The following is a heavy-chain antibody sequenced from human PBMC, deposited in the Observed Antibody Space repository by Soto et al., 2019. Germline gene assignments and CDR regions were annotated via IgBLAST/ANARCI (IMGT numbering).Heavy chain of an antibody. V-gene: IGHV4-30-2*01. J-gene: IGHJ4*02. CDR3: ARHPFAGTFDY. CDR2: IFHSGTT. CDR1: CDSISSGGNS. D-gene: IGHD6-13*01. Sequence: PSETLSLTCAVSCDSISSGGNSWNWIRQPPGKGLEWVGYIFHSGTTYYNPSLKSRVTISLDRSKNQFSLKLSSVTAADTAVYYCARHPFAGTFDYWGQGTLVTVSS.